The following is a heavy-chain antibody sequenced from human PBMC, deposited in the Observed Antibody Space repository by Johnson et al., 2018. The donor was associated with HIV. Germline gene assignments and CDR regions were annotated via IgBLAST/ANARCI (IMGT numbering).Heavy chain of an antibody. V-gene: IGHV3-53*01. D-gene: IGHD1-26*01. CDR3: ARGGSSRNPAFDI. Sequence: VQLVESGGGLIQPGGSLRLSCAASGFTVSSNYMSWVRQAPGKGLEWVSVIYSGGSTYYADSVKGRFTISRDNSKNTLYLQMNSLRAADTALYYCARGGSSRNPAFDIWGQGTMVTVSS. CDR1: GFTVSSNY. CDR2: IYSGGST. J-gene: IGHJ3*02.